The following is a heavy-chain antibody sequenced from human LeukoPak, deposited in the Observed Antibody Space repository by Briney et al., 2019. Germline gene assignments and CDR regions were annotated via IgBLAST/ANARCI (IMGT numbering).Heavy chain of an antibody. CDR1: GFTFSSYV. V-gene: IGHV3-30*18. D-gene: IGHD1-26*01. CDR2: ISYDGSNK. Sequence: GGSLRLSCAASGFTFSSYVIHWVRQAPGKRLGWVAAISYDGSNKYYADSVKGRFTISRDNSKNTLYLQMNSLRAEDTAVYYCAKVHLEGASSLDQWGQGTVVTVSS. CDR3: AKVHLEGASSLDQ. J-gene: IGHJ4*02.